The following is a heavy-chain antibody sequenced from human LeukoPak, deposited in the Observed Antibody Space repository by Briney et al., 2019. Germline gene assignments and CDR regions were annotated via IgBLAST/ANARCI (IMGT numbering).Heavy chain of an antibody. CDR1: GGTFSSYA. Sequence: SVKVSCKASGGTFSSYAISWVRQAPGQGLEWMGRIIPILGIPNYAQKFQGRVTITADKSTTTAYMELSSLRSEDMAVYYCARVSYYDSSGYPEYFHHWGQGTLVTVSS. D-gene: IGHD3-22*01. J-gene: IGHJ1*01. V-gene: IGHV1-69*04. CDR3: ARVSYYDSSGYPEYFHH. CDR2: IIPILGIP.